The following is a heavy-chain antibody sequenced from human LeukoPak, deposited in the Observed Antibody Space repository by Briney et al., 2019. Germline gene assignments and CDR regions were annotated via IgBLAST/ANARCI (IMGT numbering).Heavy chain of an antibody. D-gene: IGHD5-12*01. J-gene: IGHJ5*02. CDR2: IYYSGST. Sequence: SETLSLTCAVYGGPFTTYYWSWIRQPPGKGLEGIGSIYYSGSTYYNPSLKSRVTISGDTSKNQFSLKLSSVTAADTAVYYCARDARGYGYETYNWFDPWGQGTLVTVSS. CDR1: GGPFTTYY. V-gene: IGHV4-34*01. CDR3: ARDARGYGYETYNWFDP.